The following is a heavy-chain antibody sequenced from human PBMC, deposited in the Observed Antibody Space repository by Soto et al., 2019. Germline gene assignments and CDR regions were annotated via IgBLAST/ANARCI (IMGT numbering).Heavy chain of an antibody. V-gene: IGHV3-33*01. D-gene: IGHD6-6*01. Sequence: QVQLVESGGGVVQPGRSLRLSCAASGFTFSSYGMHWVRQAPGKGLEWVAVIWYDGSNKYYADSVKGRFTISRDNSKNPVYLQMNSLGAEDTAVYYWARGGGIAARPDYYYYMDVWGKGTTVTVSS. CDR3: ARGGGIAARPDYYYYMDV. J-gene: IGHJ6*03. CDR1: GFTFSSYG. CDR2: IWYDGSNK.